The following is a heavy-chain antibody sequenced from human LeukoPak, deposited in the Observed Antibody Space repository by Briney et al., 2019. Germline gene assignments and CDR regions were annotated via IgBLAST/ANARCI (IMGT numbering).Heavy chain of an antibody. J-gene: IGHJ6*03. V-gene: IGHV1-46*01. CDR1: GYTFTSYY. CDR3: ARDLFGAYDSSGYYSNYYYYMDV. D-gene: IGHD3-22*01. Sequence: GASVKVSCKASGYTFTSYYMHWVRQAPGQGLEWMGIINPSGGSTSYAQKFQGRVTMTRDMSTSTVYTELSSLRSEDTAVYYCARDLFGAYDSSGYYSNYYYYMDVWGKGTTVTISS. CDR2: INPSGGST.